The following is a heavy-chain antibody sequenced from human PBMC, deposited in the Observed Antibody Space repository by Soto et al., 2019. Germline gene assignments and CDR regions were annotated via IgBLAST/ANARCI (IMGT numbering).Heavy chain of an antibody. Sequence: GESLKISCKGSGYSFTSYWIGWVRQMPGKGLEWMGIIYPGDSDTGYSPSFQGQVTISADKSISTAYLQWSSLKASDTAMYYCFTSYTIFGVAYSYYFDYWGQGTLVTVSS. CDR2: IYPGDSDT. CDR1: GYSFTSYW. D-gene: IGHD3-3*01. J-gene: IGHJ4*02. V-gene: IGHV5-51*01. CDR3: FTSYTIFGVAYSYYFDY.